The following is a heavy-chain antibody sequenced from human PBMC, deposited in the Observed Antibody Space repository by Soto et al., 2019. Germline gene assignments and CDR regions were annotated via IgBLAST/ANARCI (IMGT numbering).Heavy chain of an antibody. V-gene: IGHV4-59*12. CDR1: GGSISSYY. J-gene: IGHJ4*02. D-gene: IGHD6-13*01. CDR2: IYFSGGT. CDR3: ARESRSWYGSIWDY. Sequence: QVQLQESGPGLVKPSETLSLTCTVSGGSISSYYWSWIRQPPGKGLEWIGYIYFSGGTNYNPSLNSRITISVETSKNQFPLKLSSVTAADTAVYYCARESRSWYGSIWDYWGQGTLVTVSS.